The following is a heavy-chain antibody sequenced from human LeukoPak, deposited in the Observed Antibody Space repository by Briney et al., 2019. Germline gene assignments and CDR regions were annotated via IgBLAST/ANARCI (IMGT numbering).Heavy chain of an antibody. J-gene: IGHJ6*03. V-gene: IGHV4-34*01. D-gene: IGHD2-2*01. CDR3: ARGECSSTSCYYYYMDV. Sequence: PSETLSLTCAVYGGSFRGYYWSWLRQPPGKGLEWVGGINNSGSTNYNPSLKSRVTISVDTSKNQFSLKLSSVTAADTAVYYCARGECSSTSCYYYYMDVWGKGTTVTVSS. CDR2: INNSGST. CDR1: GGSFRGYY.